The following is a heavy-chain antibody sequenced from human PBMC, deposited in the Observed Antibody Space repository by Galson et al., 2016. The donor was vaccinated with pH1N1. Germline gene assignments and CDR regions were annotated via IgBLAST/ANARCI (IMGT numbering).Heavy chain of an antibody. Sequence: SVKVSCKASGYTFTSYYFHWVRQAPGQGLEWMGVIDPSGGGTTYAQKFQARVTMTRDTSTTTVYMDLSDLKSDDTAVYYCTRDQGRLREYWGQGTLVTVSS. V-gene: IGHV1-46*01. J-gene: IGHJ4*02. CDR1: GYTFTSYY. CDR2: IDPSGGGT. CDR3: TRDQGRLREY.